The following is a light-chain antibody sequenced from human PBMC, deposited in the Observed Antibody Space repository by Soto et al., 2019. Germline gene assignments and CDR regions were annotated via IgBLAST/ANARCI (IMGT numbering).Light chain of an antibody. J-gene: IGKJ4*01. CDR3: QQRSNWPL. CDR1: QSVSSY. Sequence: EIVLTQSPATLSLSPGERATLSCRASQSVSSYLAWYQQKPGQAPRLLIYDASNRATGIPARFSGSESGTDFTLTISSLAPEDFAVYYCQQRSNWPLFGGGTKVEIK. CDR2: DAS. V-gene: IGKV3-11*01.